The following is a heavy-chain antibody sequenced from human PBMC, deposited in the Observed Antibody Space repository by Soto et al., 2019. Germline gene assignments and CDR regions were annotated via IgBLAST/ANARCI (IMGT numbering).Heavy chain of an antibody. CDR3: AREDKGALYHLPLDY. D-gene: IGHD2-2*01. CDR2: IIPIFGTA. Sequence: QVQLVQSGAAVKKPGSSVKVSCKASGGSFSSYAISWVRQAPGQGLEWMGGIIPIFGTANYAQKFQGRVTITADESTSTAYMELSSLRSEDTAVYYCAREDKGALYHLPLDYWGQGTLVTVSS. J-gene: IGHJ4*02. CDR1: GGSFSSYA. V-gene: IGHV1-69*12.